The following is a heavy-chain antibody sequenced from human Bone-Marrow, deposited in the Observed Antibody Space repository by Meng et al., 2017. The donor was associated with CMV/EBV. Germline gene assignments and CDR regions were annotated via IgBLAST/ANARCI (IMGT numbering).Heavy chain of an antibody. Sequence: SVKVSCKASGGTFSSYAISWVRQAPGQGLEWMGGIIHILGIANYAQKFQGRVTITADKSTSTDYMELSSLRSEDTAVYYCARYTNGYNSIPFDYWGQGTLVTVSS. CDR2: IIHILGIA. V-gene: IGHV1-69*10. CDR3: ARYTNGYNSIPFDY. J-gene: IGHJ4*02. D-gene: IGHD5-24*01. CDR1: GGTFSSYA.